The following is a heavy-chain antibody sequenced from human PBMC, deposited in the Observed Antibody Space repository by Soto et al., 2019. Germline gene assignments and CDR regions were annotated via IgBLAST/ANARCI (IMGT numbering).Heavy chain of an antibody. Sequence: SETLSLTCTVSGGSISPFYWSWVRQPPGKGLEWIGYLYYSGNTNYSPSLKSRVTISVDASKNQVSLRLTSVTTADTAVYYCARVGGVAARTFDYWGQGTVVTVSS. CDR1: GGSISPFY. D-gene: IGHD2-15*01. CDR2: LYYSGNT. V-gene: IGHV4-59*01. CDR3: ARVGGVAARTFDY. J-gene: IGHJ4*02.